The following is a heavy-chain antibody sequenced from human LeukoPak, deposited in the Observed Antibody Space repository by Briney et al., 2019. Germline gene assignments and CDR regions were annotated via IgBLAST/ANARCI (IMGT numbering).Heavy chain of an antibody. V-gene: IGHV1-46*01. D-gene: IGHD6-13*01. CDR2: INPSGGST. CDR1: GYTFTSYY. CDR3: ARDAVQQLAYAFDI. Sequence: ASVKVSCKASGYTFTSYYMHWVRQAPGQGLEWMGIINPSGGSTNYAQKFQGRVTITADKSTSTAYMELSSLRSEDTAVYYCARDAVQQLAYAFDIWGQGTMVTVSS. J-gene: IGHJ3*02.